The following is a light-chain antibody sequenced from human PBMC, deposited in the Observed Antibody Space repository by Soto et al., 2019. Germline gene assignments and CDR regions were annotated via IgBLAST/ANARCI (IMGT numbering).Light chain of an antibody. Sequence: DFQMTQSPSSLSASVGDRVTITCQASQGIGDDLGWYQQRPGEAPKRLIYGASILPSGVPSRFSGSGSGTEFTLTISGLQPEDFATYFCLEHNTYPFTFGGGTKVEIK. CDR1: QGIGDD. CDR2: GAS. J-gene: IGKJ4*01. V-gene: IGKV1-17*01. CDR3: LEHNTYPFT.